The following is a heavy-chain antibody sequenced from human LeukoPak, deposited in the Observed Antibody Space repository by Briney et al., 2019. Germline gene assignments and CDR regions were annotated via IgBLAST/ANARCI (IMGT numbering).Heavy chain of an antibody. CDR3: ARGHRSYTSWYYGMDV. J-gene: IGHJ6*02. Sequence: PGGSLRLSCAASGFTFSDYYMSWIRQAPGKGLEWVSYISSSGSTIYYADSVKGRFTISRDNAKNSLYLQMNSLRAEDTAVYYCARGHRSYTSWYYGMDVWGQGTTVTVSS. V-gene: IGHV3-11*01. CDR1: GFTFSDYY. CDR2: ISSSGSTI.